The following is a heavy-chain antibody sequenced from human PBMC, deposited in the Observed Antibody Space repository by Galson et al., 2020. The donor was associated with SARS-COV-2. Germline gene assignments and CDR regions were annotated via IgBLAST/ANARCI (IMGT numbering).Heavy chain of an antibody. J-gene: IGHJ4*02. V-gene: IGHV3-48*01. CDR3: ARSRGYTYGCDF. CDR2: ISPSTTI. Sequence: GESLKISCAASGFTIRGYSMNWVRQSPGKGLEWVSYISPSTTIYYADSVKGRFTISRDNARNSLYLQMNSLRAEDTGVYYCARSRGYTYGCDFWGQGTLVTVSS. D-gene: IGHD5-18*01. CDR1: GFTIRGYS.